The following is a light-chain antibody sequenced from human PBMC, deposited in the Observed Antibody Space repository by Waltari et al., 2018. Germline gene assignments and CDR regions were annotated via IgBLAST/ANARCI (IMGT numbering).Light chain of an antibody. J-gene: IGLJ2*01. CDR2: QDN. CDR1: RPNLGGYY. V-gene: IGLV1-40*01. CDR3: LSYDSSLSAWV. Sequence: QSVLTQPPSVSGAPGQRVTISCTGSRPNLGGYYVSWYQQLPGTTPKLLIYQDNKRPSGVSDRFSGSKSGTSASLTITGLQTEDEADYYCLSYDSSLSAWVFGGGTRLTVL.